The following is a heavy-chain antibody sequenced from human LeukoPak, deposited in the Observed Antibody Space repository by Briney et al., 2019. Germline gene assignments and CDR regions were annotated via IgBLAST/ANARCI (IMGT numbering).Heavy chain of an antibody. CDR3: ASFHSSGWYYY. V-gene: IGHV1-46*01. CDR1: GYTFTSYY. J-gene: IGHJ4*02. D-gene: IGHD6-19*01. CDR2: INPSGGST. Sequence: ASAKVSCKASGYTFTSYYMHWVRQAPGQWLEWMGIINPSGGSTSYAQKFQGRVTMTRDTSTSTVYMELSSLRSEDTAVYYCASFHSSGWYYYRGQGTLVTVSS.